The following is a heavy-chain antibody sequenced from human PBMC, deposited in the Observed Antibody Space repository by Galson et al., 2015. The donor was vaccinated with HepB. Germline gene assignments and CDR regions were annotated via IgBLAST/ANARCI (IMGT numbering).Heavy chain of an antibody. V-gene: IGHV5-51*01. CDR2: IYPGDSDT. Sequence: QSGAEVKKPGESLKISCKGSGYSFSDYWIGWVRQLPGKGLEWMGIIYPGDSDTRYSPSSQGQVTISADKSISTALLQWSSLQASDTAMYYCVRLRGSSWTTVFDSWGQGTLVTVSS. CDR1: GYSFSDYW. D-gene: IGHD6-13*01. J-gene: IGHJ4*02. CDR3: VRLRGSSWTTVFDS.